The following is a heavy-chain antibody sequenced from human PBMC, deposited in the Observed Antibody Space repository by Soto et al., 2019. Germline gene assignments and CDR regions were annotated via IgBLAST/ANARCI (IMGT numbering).Heavy chain of an antibody. Sequence: QVPLVQSGAEVKKPGASVKVSCKASGYTFTSYDINWVRQATGQRLEWTGWMNPNRGNTGYAQKLQGRDTMTRNNTISTADMELSSLRSQDTAVYDCARVRGYQLLFPDAFDIWGQGTMVTVSS. V-gene: IGHV1-8*01. CDR1: GYTFTSYD. CDR3: ARVRGYQLLFPDAFDI. D-gene: IGHD2-2*01. CDR2: MNPNRGNT. J-gene: IGHJ3*02.